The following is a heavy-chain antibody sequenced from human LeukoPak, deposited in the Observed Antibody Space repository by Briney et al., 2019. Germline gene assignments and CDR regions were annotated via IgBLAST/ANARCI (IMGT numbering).Heavy chain of an antibody. J-gene: IGHJ4*02. Sequence: GRSLRLSCAASGFTFSSYAMHWVRQAPGKGLEWVAVISYDGSNKYYADSVKGRFTISRDNSKNTLYLQMNSLRAEDTAVYYCARAPSVRGVGLYWGQGTLVTVSS. CDR2: ISYDGSNK. V-gene: IGHV3-30*04. CDR3: ARAPSVRGVGLY. CDR1: GFTFSSYA. D-gene: IGHD3-10*02.